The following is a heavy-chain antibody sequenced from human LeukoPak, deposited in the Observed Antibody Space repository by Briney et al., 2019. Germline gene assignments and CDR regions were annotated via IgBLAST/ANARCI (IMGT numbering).Heavy chain of an antibody. CDR2: IYTSGST. CDR1: GGSISSGSYY. D-gene: IGHD3-10*01. CDR3: ARDYGSGSYGYYFDY. J-gene: IGHJ4*02. Sequence: SETLSLTCTVSGGSISSGSYYWSWIRQPAGKGLEWIGRIYTSGSTNYNPSLKSRVTISVDTSKNQFSLKLSSVTAADTAVYYCARDYGSGSYGYYFDYWGQGTLVTVSS. V-gene: IGHV4-61*02.